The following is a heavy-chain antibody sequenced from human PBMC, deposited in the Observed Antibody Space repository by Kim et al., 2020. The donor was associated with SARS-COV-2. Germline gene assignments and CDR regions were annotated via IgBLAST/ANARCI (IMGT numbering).Heavy chain of an antibody. J-gene: IGHJ6*02. CDR3: ARDRVTMVRGVIITGYGMDV. V-gene: IGHV4-30-2*01. CDR2: IYHSGST. Sequence: SETLSLTCAVSGGSISSGGYSWSWIRQPPGKGLEWIGYIYHSGSTYYNPSLKSRVTISVDRSKNQFSLKLSSVTAADTAVYYCARDRVTMVRGVIITGYGMDVWGQGTTVTVSS. D-gene: IGHD3-10*01. CDR1: GGSISSGGYS.